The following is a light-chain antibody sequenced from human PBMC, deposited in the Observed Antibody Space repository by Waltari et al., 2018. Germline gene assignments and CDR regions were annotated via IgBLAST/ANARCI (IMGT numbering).Light chain of an antibody. Sequence: DIVMTQSPDSLAVSLGERATINCKSSESVIYDSDNKNYLAWYQQKPGQPPKLLIHWSSIRESGVPDRFSGSGSGTDFTLTISSLQAEDVAVYYCQQYLSAPRTFGQGTVLEIK. V-gene: IGKV4-1*01. CDR1: ESVIYDSDNKNY. CDR3: QQYLSAPRT. CDR2: WSS. J-gene: IGKJ2*02.